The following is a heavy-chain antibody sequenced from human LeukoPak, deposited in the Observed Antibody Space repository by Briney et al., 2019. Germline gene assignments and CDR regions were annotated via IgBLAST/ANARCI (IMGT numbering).Heavy chain of an antibody. Sequence: SETLPLTCSVSDDSITMYYWTWIRQPPGKGLEWIGYIYYSGSTNYNPSLKSRVTISVDTSKNQFSLKLSSVTAADTAVYYCARVKQPTSDRDMYYYDSSGFFDYWGQGTLVTVSS. CDR3: ARVKQPTSDRDMYYYDSSGFFDY. CDR1: DDSITMYY. CDR2: IYYSGST. D-gene: IGHD3-22*01. V-gene: IGHV4-59*01. J-gene: IGHJ4*02.